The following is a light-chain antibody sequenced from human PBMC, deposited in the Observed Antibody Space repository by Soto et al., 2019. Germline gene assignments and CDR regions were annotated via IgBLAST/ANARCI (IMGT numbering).Light chain of an antibody. Sequence: QSVLTQPPSASGTPGQRVTISCSGSTSNIGSNTVSWYQQLPGTAPKLLIYSNGQRPSGVPDRFSGSKSGTSASLAISGLQSEDEADYYCATWDDSLNGLFGGGTKVTVL. CDR2: SNG. CDR1: TSNIGSNT. J-gene: IGLJ3*02. V-gene: IGLV1-44*01. CDR3: ATWDDSLNGL.